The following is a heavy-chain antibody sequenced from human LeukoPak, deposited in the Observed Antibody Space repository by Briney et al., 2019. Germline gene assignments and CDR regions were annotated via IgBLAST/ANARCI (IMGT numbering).Heavy chain of an antibody. CDR3: ATSQKDDFWSWFDP. CDR1: GFTFSSYG. D-gene: IGHD3-3*01. Sequence: GGSLRLSCAASGFTFSSYGMHWVRQAPGKGLEWVAVIWYDGSNKYYADSVKGRFTISRDNSKNTLYLQMNSLRAEDTAVYYCATSQKDDFWSWFDPWGQGTLVTVSS. J-gene: IGHJ5*02. V-gene: IGHV3-33*01. CDR2: IWYDGSNK.